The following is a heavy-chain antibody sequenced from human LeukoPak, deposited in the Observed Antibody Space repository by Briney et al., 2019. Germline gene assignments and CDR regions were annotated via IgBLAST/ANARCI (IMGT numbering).Heavy chain of an antibody. CDR2: IYYSGST. V-gene: IGHV4-59*12. J-gene: IGHJ6*02. Sequence: PSETLSLTCTVSGGSISSYYWSWIRQPPGKGLEWIGYIYYSGSTNYNPSLKSRVTISVDTSKNQFSLKLSSVTAADTAVYYCARASRAPGYCSSTSCYRAYYYYGMDVWGQGTTVTVSS. CDR3: ARASRAPGYCSSTSCYRAYYYYGMDV. D-gene: IGHD2-2*02. CDR1: GGSISSYY.